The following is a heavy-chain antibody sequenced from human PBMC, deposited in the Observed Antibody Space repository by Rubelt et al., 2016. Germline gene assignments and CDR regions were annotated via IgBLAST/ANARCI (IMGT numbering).Heavy chain of an antibody. CDR3: ARGSYYFDY. Sequence: GLEWVSRINSDGSSTSYVDSVKGRFTISRDNAKNTLYLQMNSLRDEDTAVYYCARGSYYFDYWGQGTLVTVSS. CDR2: INSDGSST. V-gene: IGHV3-74*01. J-gene: IGHJ4*02. D-gene: IGHD2-21*01.